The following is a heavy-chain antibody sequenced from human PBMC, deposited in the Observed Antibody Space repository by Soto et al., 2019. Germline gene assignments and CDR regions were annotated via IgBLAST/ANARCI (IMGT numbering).Heavy chain of an antibody. J-gene: IGHJ4*02. CDR2: ISGSGGST. D-gene: IGHD4-17*01. CDR3: ARAPYGGNSAWGIDY. Sequence: GGSLRLSCAASRFTFSDYYMSWIRQAPGKGLECVSYISGSGGSTYYADSVKGRFSISRDNAKNSLYLQMNSLRAEDTAVYYCARAPYGGNSAWGIDYWGQGTLVTVSS. V-gene: IGHV3-11*01. CDR1: RFTFSDYY.